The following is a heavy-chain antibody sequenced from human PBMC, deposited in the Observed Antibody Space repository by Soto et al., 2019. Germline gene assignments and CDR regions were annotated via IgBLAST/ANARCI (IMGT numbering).Heavy chain of an antibody. D-gene: IGHD6-6*01. V-gene: IGHV1-69*01. CDR2: IIPIFGTA. CDR1: GGTFSSYA. J-gene: IGHJ6*02. Sequence: QVQLVQSGAEVRKPGSSVKVSCKASGGTFSSYAISWVRQAPGQGLEWMGGIIPIFGTANYAQKFQGRVTITADESTSTAYMELSSLRSDDTAVYYCAREGSRSSSYEDYYYYGMDVWGQGTTVTVSS. CDR3: AREGSRSSSYEDYYYYGMDV.